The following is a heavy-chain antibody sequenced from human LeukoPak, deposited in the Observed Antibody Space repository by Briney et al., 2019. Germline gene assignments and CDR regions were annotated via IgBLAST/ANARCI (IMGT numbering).Heavy chain of an antibody. CDR1: GFTFSSYW. D-gene: IGHD3-10*01. V-gene: IGHV3-30-3*01. J-gene: IGHJ5*02. CDR2: ISCDGSSK. CDR3: ARNPAAWFGELSSWFDP. Sequence: GGSLRLPCAASGFTFSSYWMSWVRQAPGKGLEWVAVISCDGSSKYYADSVKGRFTISRDNSENTLYLQMSSLKTDDSAVYYCARNPAAWFGELSSWFDPWGQGTLVTVSS.